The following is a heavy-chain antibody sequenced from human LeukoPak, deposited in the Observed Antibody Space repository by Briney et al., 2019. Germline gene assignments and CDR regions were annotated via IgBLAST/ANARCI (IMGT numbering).Heavy chain of an antibody. CDR1: GFTFSSYG. Sequence: GGSLRLSCTASGFTFSSYGMRWVRQAPGKGLEWVSGISSSGGGTYYADSVKGRFTISRDNSKNTLYLQMNSLRGEDTAVYYCAKVVGYTSSWYFDYWGQGTLVTVSS. V-gene: IGHV3-23*01. CDR3: AKVVGYTSSWYFDY. D-gene: IGHD6-13*01. CDR2: ISSSGGGT. J-gene: IGHJ4*02.